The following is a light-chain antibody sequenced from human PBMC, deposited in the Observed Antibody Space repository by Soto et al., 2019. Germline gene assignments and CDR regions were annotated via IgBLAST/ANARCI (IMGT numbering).Light chain of an antibody. J-gene: IGKJ1*01. V-gene: IGKV3-20*01. CDR3: QQYGSSGT. Sequence: EIVMTQSPATLSVSPGKRVTLSCRASQSVSSYLAWFQQKPGQAPRLLIYDASTRATGIPDRFSGSGSGTDFTLTTSRLEPEDFAVYYCQQYGSSGTFGQGTKLEIK. CDR2: DAS. CDR1: QSVSSY.